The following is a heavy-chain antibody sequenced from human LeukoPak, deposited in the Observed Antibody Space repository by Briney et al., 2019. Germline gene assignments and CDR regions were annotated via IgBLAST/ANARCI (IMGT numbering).Heavy chain of an antibody. CDR2: IYYSGST. Sequence: SETLSLTCTVSGGSISSYYWSWIRQPPGKGLEWIGYIYYSGSTNYNPSLKSRVTISVDTSKNQFSLKLSSVTAADTAVYYCARGGAYCGGDCPPGEYAFDIWGQGTMVTVSS. CDR1: GGSISSYY. V-gene: IGHV4-59*01. CDR3: ARGGAYCGGDCPPGEYAFDI. J-gene: IGHJ3*02. D-gene: IGHD2-21*02.